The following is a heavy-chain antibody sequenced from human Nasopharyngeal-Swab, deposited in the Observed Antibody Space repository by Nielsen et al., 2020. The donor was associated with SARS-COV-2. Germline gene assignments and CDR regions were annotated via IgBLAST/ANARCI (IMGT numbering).Heavy chain of an antibody. V-gene: IGHV3-21*01. CDR3: VRDTPAMFAY. Sequence: GESLKISCAASGFTFSSYAMNWVRQAPGKGLEWVSGISSTGDYIHYAASVEGRFTISRDNAKTSLYLQMNSLRAEDSAVYYCVRDTPAMFAYWGQGTLVTVSS. CDR1: GFTFSSYA. J-gene: IGHJ4*02. CDR2: ISSTGDYI.